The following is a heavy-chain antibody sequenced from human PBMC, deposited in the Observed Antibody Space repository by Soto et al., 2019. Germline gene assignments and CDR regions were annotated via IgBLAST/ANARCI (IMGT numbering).Heavy chain of an antibody. Sequence: QVQLGQSGDEVKKPWSSVKVSCKASGGTFSSDAISWVRQAPGQGLEWMGGIIPIFGTANYAQKFQGRVTITADESTSTAYMELSSLRSEDTAVYYCARGSIYCGGDCYYFQHWGQGTLVTVSS. J-gene: IGHJ1*01. CDR1: GGTFSSDA. D-gene: IGHD2-21*02. CDR3: ARGSIYCGGDCYYFQH. V-gene: IGHV1-69*01. CDR2: IIPIFGTA.